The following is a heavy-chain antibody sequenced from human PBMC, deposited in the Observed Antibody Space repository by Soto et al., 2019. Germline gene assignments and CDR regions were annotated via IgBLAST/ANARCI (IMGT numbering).Heavy chain of an antibody. Sequence: PGGSLRLSCAASGFTFSSYGMHWVRQAPGKGLEWVAVIWYNGSNKYYADSVKGRFTISRDNSKNTLYLQMNSLRAEDTAVYYCARDLRVEAVANYYGMDVWGQGTTVTVSS. CDR1: GFTFSSYG. CDR3: ARDLRVEAVANYYGMDV. V-gene: IGHV3-33*01. D-gene: IGHD6-19*01. CDR2: IWYNGSNK. J-gene: IGHJ6*02.